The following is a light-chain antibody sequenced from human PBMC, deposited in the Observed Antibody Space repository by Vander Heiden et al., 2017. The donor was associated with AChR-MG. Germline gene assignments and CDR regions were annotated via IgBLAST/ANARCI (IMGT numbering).Light chain of an antibody. J-gene: IGLJ3*02. V-gene: IGLV2-14*03. Sequence: QSALTQPASVSGSPGQSIAISCTGVSSDVGDYKYVSWYQQHPGKAPKLIIFDVGNRPSGVSDRFSGSKSDNTASLTISGFQAEDEADYYCSSYTKSTVVFGGGTKLTVL. CDR1: SSDVGDYKY. CDR3: SSYTKSTVV. CDR2: DVG.